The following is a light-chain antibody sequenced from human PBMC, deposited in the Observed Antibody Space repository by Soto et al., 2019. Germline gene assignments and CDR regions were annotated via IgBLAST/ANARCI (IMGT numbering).Light chain of an antibody. CDR3: QQAHSFPPT. CDR1: QGISTF. J-gene: IGKJ1*01. V-gene: IGKV1D-12*01. Sequence: DIQMTQSPSSVSTSVGDRVTITCRASQGISTFLAWYQQKPGKAPKLLIYDASSLQSGVPSRLSGSGSGTDFTLTINSLQPEDFATYYCQQAHSFPPTFGQGTKVDIK. CDR2: DAS.